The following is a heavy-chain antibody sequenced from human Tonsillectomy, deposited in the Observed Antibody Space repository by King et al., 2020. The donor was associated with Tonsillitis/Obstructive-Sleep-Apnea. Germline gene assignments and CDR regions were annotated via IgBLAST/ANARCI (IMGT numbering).Heavy chain of an antibody. CDR2: MNPYSGNT. D-gene: IGHD1-26*01. V-gene: IGHV1-8*01. J-gene: IGHJ1*01. CDR3: AMGIGIYYAGRAY. Sequence: VQLVQSGAEVKKPGASVKVSCKASGYTFTNYDINWVRQATGQGLEWMGWMNPYSGNTGYAQKFQGRVTITRNTSISTAYMELSSLGSEDTAVYYCAMGIGIYYAGRAYWGQGPLVTVSS. CDR1: GYTFTNYD.